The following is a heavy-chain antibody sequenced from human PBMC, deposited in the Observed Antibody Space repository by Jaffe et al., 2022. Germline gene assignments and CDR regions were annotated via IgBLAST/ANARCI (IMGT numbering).Heavy chain of an antibody. D-gene: IGHD3-3*01. CDR2: ISGSGGST. J-gene: IGHJ4*02. CDR3: AKEYDFWSGYYIGSYSNYFDY. V-gene: IGHV3-23*01. Sequence: EVQLLESGGGLVQPGGSLRLSCAASGFTFSSYAMSWVRQAPGKGLEWVSAISGSGGSTYYADSVKGRFTISRDNSKNTLYLQMNSLRAEDTAVYYCAKEYDFWSGYYIGSYSNYFDYWGQGTLVTVSS. CDR1: GFTFSSYA.